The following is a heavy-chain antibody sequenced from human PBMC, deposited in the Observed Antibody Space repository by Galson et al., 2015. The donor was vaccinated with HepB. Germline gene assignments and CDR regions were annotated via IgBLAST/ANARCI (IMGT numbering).Heavy chain of an antibody. D-gene: IGHD3-10*01. Sequence: SLRLSCAASGFTFSSYSMNWVRQAPGKGLEWVSYISGSSSTIFYAKSVKARFTISRDNAKNSLYLQVNSLRAEDTAVYYCARDYYGSGSFGGDAFDIWGQGTMVTVSS. CDR1: GFTFSSYS. CDR3: ARDYYGSGSFGGDAFDI. CDR2: ISGSSSTI. V-gene: IGHV3-48*04. J-gene: IGHJ3*02.